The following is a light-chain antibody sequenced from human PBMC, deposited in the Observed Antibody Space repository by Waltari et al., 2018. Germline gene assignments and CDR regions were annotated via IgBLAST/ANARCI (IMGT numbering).Light chain of an antibody. CDR2: GAS. CDR3: QQVNSFPLT. V-gene: IGKV1-9*01. CDR1: QGISSF. J-gene: IGKJ4*01. Sequence: DIQLTQSPSFLSASVGDRVPITCRASQGISSFLDWYQQKPGKAPKLPIYGASTLQSGVPSRFSGSGSGTEFTLTISSLQPEDFATYYCQQVNSFPLTFGGGTKVEIK.